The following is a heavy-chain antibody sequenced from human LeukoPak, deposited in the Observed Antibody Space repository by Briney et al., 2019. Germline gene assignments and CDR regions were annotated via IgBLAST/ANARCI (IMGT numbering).Heavy chain of an antibody. CDR1: GFTFSSYA. Sequence: GGSLRLSCAASGFTFSSYAMHWVRQAPGKGLEWVSAIAGDTVTFYTDSVKGRFTISRDNSKNTLYLQMNGLRAEDTAIYYCAKGSAQWELYDYWGQGTLVTVSS. J-gene: IGHJ4*02. D-gene: IGHD4-23*01. V-gene: IGHV3-23*01. CDR3: AKGSAQWELYDY. CDR2: IAGDTVT.